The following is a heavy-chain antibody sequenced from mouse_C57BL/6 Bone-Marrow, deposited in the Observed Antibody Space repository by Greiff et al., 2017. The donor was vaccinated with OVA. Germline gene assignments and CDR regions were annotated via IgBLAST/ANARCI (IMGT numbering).Heavy chain of an antibody. D-gene: IGHD1-1*01. V-gene: IGHV8-8*01. J-gene: IGHJ1*03. CDR2: IWWDDDK. Sequence: QVTLKECGPGILQPSQTLSLTCSFSGFSLSTFGMGVGWIRQPSGKGLEWLAHIWWDDDKYYNPALKSRLTISKDTSKNQVFLKIANVDTADTATYYCARIPTVVDNWYFDVWGTGTTVTVSS. CDR3: ARIPTVVDNWYFDV. CDR1: GFSLSTFGMG.